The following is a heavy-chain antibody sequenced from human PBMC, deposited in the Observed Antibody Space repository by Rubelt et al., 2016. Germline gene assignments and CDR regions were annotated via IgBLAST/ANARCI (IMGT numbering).Heavy chain of an antibody. D-gene: IGHD2-15*01. CDR3: ARGYCSGGSCYYFDY. V-gene: IGHV1-3*01. Sequence: QVQLVQSGAEVKKPGASVKVSCKASGYTFTSYAMHWVRQAPGQRLEWMGWINAGNGNTKYSQKFQGRVTITRDTSASTAYMELCSLRSEDTAVYYCARGYCSGGSCYYFDYWGQGTLVTVSS. J-gene: IGHJ4*02. CDR2: INAGNGNT. CDR1: GYTFTSYA.